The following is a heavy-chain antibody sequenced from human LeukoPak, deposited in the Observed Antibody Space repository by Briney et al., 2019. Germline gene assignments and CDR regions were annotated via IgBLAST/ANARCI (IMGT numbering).Heavy chain of an antibody. V-gene: IGHV1-69*10. CDR3: ARGSFPDVGALLFDY. CDR1: GGTFISYT. Sequence: SVKVSCKASGGTFISYTFSWVRQARGQGREGMGGIIPILGIANYAQKFQGRVTITADKSTSTAYMELSSMRSEDTAVYYCARGSFPDVGALLFDYWGQGTLVTVSS. CDR2: IIPILGIA. D-gene: IGHD1-26*01. J-gene: IGHJ4*02.